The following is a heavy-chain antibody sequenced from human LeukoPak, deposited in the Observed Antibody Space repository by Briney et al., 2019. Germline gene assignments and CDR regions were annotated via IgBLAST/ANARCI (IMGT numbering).Heavy chain of an antibody. CDR3: AKRIKGWYYDSSGLQAFDI. CDR1: GFTVSSNY. Sequence: QAGGSLRLSCAASGFTVSSNYMSWVRQAPGKGLEWVSVIYSGGSTYYADSVKGRFTISRDNSKNTLYLQMNSLRAEDTAVYYCAKRIKGWYYDSSGLQAFDIWGQGTMVTVSS. D-gene: IGHD3-22*01. J-gene: IGHJ3*02. CDR2: IYSGGST. V-gene: IGHV3-53*01.